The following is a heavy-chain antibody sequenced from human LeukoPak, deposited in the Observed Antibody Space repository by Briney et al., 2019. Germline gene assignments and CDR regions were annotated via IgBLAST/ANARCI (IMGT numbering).Heavy chain of an antibody. CDR1: GFTLSSYG. CDR3: AKDLVGYQLSMNWFDP. D-gene: IGHD2-2*01. Sequence: AGGSLRLSCAASGFTLSSYGMHWVRQSPGKGLEWVAFIRYDGSNKYYADSVKGRFTISRDNSKNTLYLQMNSLRAEDTAVYYCAKDLVGYQLSMNWFDPWGQGTLVTVSS. V-gene: IGHV3-30*02. CDR2: IRYDGSNK. J-gene: IGHJ5*02.